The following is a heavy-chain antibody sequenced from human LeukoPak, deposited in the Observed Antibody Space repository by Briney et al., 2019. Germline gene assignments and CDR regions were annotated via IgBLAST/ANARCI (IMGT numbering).Heavy chain of an antibody. Sequence: TSETLSLTPAVYGGSFSGYYWSWIRQPPGKGREWIGEINHSGSTNYNPSLKRRVTISVDTSKNQFSLKLSSVTAADTAVYYCAREVRWFGDPRCWFDPWGQGTLVTVSS. J-gene: IGHJ5*02. CDR2: INHSGST. CDR1: GGSFSGYY. CDR3: AREVRWFGDPRCWFDP. D-gene: IGHD3-10*01. V-gene: IGHV4-34*01.